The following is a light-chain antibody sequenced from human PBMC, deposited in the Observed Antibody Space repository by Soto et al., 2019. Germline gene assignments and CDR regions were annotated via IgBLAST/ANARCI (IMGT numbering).Light chain of an antibody. J-gene: IGKJ1*01. Sequence: EIVLTQSPATLYVYPGERATLSCRASQSVRSNLAWYQQKPGQSPRLLIYGASTRATGIPARFSGSGSGTQFTLTISSLQSEDFTVYYCQQYNNWPPAWTFGQGTKVDIK. CDR2: GAS. CDR3: QQYNNWPPAWT. V-gene: IGKV3-15*01. CDR1: QSVRSN.